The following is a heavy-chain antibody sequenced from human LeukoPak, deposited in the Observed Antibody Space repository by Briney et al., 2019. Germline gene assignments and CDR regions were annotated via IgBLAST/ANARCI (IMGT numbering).Heavy chain of an antibody. Sequence: PGGSLRLSCAASGFTFSSYAMHWVRQAPGKGLEWVAVISYDGSNKYYADSVKGRFTISRDNSKNTLYLQMNSLRAEDTAVYYCAREGSSSWYYYYYMDVWGKGTTVTVSS. D-gene: IGHD6-13*01. V-gene: IGHV3-30-3*01. CDR3: AREGSSSWYYYYYMDV. CDR1: GFTFSSYA. CDR2: ISYDGSNK. J-gene: IGHJ6*03.